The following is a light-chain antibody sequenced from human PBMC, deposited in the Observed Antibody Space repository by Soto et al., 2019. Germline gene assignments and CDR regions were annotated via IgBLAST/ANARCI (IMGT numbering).Light chain of an antibody. CDR1: ENVDIY. CDR3: LQRRNWPPLT. V-gene: IGKV3-11*01. CDR2: DSY. J-gene: IGKJ4*01. Sequence: EVILTQSPATLSLSPGERATLSCRASENVDIYLAWYQQKPGQAPRLLIYDSYNRATGIPPRFSGSGSGTDFTLPISSLEPEDFAVYYCLQRRNWPPLTFGGGPKWRSN.